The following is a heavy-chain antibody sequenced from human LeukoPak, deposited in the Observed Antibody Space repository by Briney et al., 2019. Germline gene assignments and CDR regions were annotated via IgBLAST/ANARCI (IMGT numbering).Heavy chain of an antibody. CDR1: GFTFSSYW. D-gene: IGHD3-3*01. V-gene: IGHV3-7*01. Sequence: TGGSLRLSCAASGFTFSSYWMSWVRQTPGKGLEWVANIKQDGSEKYYVDSVKGRFTISRDNAKNSLHLQMNSLRAEDTAVYYCARNDFWSGYDYFDYWGQGTLVTVSS. CDR3: ARNDFWSGYDYFDY. J-gene: IGHJ4*02. CDR2: IKQDGSEK.